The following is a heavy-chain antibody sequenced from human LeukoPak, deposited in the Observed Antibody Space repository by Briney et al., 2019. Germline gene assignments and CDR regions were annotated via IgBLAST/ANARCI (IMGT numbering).Heavy chain of an antibody. Sequence: GGSLRLSCAASGFTFSSYSMNWVRQAPGKGLKWVSSISSSSSYIYYADSVKGRFTISRDNAKNSLYLQMNSLRAEDTAVYYCARDGGGGDRTAALDYWGQGTLVTVSS. J-gene: IGHJ4*02. CDR3: ARDGGGGDRTAALDY. V-gene: IGHV3-21*01. CDR2: ISSSSSYI. CDR1: GFTFSSYS. D-gene: IGHD6-13*01.